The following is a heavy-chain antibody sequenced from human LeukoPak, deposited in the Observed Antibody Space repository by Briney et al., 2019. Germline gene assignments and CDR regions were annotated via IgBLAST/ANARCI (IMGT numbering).Heavy chain of an antibody. V-gene: IGHV3-30-3*01. D-gene: IGHD3-22*01. J-gene: IGHJ3*01. CDR3: AREHYYDTSGYYRDFDV. CDR2: ISYDGSNE. Sequence: GGSLRLSCAASGFIFSSYTVHWVRQAPGKGLEWVALISYDGSNEYSADSVKGRFTISRDNSKNTLYLQMDSLRAEDTAVYYCAREHYYDTSGYYRDFDVWGQGTLVTVSS. CDR1: GFIFSSYT.